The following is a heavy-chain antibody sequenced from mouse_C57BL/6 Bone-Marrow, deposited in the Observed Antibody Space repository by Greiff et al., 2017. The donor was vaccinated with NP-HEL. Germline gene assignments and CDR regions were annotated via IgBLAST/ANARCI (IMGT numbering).Heavy chain of an antibody. J-gene: IGHJ4*01. CDR1: GYTFTDYY. Sequence: QVQLKESGAELVRPGASVKLSCKASGYTFTDYYINWVKQRPGQGLEWIARIYPGSGNTYYNEKFKGKATLTAEKSSSTAYMQLSSLTSEDSAVYFCARGGFLLWGQGTSVTVSS. CDR3: ARGGFLL. CDR2: IYPGSGNT. D-gene: IGHD1-1*01. V-gene: IGHV1-76*01.